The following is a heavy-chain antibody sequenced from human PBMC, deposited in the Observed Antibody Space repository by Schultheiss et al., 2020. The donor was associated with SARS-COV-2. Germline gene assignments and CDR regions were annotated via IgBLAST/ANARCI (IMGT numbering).Heavy chain of an antibody. D-gene: IGHD5-24*01. J-gene: IGHJ4*02. V-gene: IGHV1-18*01. Sequence: ASVKVSCMASGYTFTNYGISWVRQAPGQGLEWVGWVSGYNGNTEYPQKFRGRVTMTTDTSTSTVYMELRSLGSDDTAMYYCEREWRHGYRTFDYWGQGTLVTVSS. CDR2: VSGYNGNT. CDR1: GYTFTNYG. CDR3: EREWRHGYRTFDY.